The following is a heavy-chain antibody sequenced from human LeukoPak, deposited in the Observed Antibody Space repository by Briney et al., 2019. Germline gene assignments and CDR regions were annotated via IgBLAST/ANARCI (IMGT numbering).Heavy chain of an antibody. CDR1: GFTFSSYA. V-gene: IGHV3-23*01. Sequence: GGSLRLSCAASGFTFSSYAMSWVRQAPGKGLEWVSAISGSGGSTYYADSVKGRFTISRDNSKNTLYLQMNSLRAEDTAVYYCAGSYYYDSSGYYPFGAFDIWGQGTMVTVSS. CDR3: AGSYYYDSSGYYPFGAFDI. D-gene: IGHD3-22*01. J-gene: IGHJ3*02. CDR2: ISGSGGST.